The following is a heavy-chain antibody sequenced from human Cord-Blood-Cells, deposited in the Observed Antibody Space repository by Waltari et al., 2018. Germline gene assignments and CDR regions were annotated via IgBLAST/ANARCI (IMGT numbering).Heavy chain of an antibody. D-gene: IGHD5-12*01. CDR3: ARDHSGYDFGLDY. V-gene: IGHV4-34*01. CDR1: GGSFSGYY. Sequence: QVQLQQWGAGLLKPSETLSLTCAVYGGSFSGYYWSWIRQPPGKGLEWIGEINHSGSANYTPSLKSRVTISVDTSKNQFSLQLSSVTAADTAVYYCARDHSGYDFGLDYWGQGTLVTVSS. CDR2: INHSGSA. J-gene: IGHJ4*02.